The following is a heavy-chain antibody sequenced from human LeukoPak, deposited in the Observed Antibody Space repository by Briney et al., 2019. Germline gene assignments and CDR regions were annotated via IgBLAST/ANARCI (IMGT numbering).Heavy chain of an antibody. CDR2: IYHSGST. V-gene: IGHV4-30-2*01. CDR3: ARDPVPYYDSSGYYPD. D-gene: IGHD3-22*01. J-gene: IGHJ4*02. CDR1: GGSISSGGYY. Sequence: SETLSLTCTVSGGSISSGGYYWSWIRQHPGKGLEWIGYIYHSGSTYYNPSLKSRVTISVDRSKNQFSLKLSSVTAADTAVYYCARDPVPYYDSSGYYPDWGQGTLVTVSS.